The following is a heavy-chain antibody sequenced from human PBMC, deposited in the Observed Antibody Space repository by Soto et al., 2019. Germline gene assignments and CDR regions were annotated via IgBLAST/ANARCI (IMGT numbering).Heavy chain of an antibody. V-gene: IGHV4-30-4*01. J-gene: IGHJ5*02. CDR1: GGSISSDDYY. CDR3: ARAGRLRFLEWLLELNWFDP. D-gene: IGHD3-3*01. CDR2: IYYSGST. Sequence: PSETLSLTCTVSGGSISSDDYYWSWIRQPPGKGLEWIGYIYYSGSTYYNPSLKSRVTISVDTSKNQFSLKLGSVTAADTAVYYCARAGRLRFLEWLLELNWFDPWGQGTLVTVSS.